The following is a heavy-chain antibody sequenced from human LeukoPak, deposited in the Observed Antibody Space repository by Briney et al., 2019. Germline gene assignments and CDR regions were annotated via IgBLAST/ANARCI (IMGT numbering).Heavy chain of an antibody. CDR2: IYHSGST. J-gene: IGHJ4*02. CDR1: GGSISSSNW. CDR3: ARAPTRSSDTLPGYLFDS. D-gene: IGHD3-9*01. Sequence: SETLSLTCAVSGGSISSSNWWSWVRQPPGKGLEWIGEIYHSGSTNYNPSLKSRLTISVDKSKNQFSLKLSSVTAADTAVYYCARAPTRSSDTLPGYLFDSWGQGTLVTVSS. V-gene: IGHV4-4*02.